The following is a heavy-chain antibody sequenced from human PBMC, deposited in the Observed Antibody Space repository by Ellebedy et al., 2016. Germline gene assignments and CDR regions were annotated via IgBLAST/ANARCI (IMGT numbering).Heavy chain of an antibody. V-gene: IGHV3-66*01. CDR3: ARGDNLAVAGAY. CDR1: GFTVSSNY. CDR2: IYSGGST. D-gene: IGHD6-19*01. J-gene: IGHJ4*02. Sequence: GESLKISCAASGFTVSSNYMSWVRQAPGKGLEWVSVIYSGGSTYYADSVKGRFTISRDNSKNTLYLQMNSLRAEDTAVYYCARGDNLAVAGAYWGQGTLVTVSS.